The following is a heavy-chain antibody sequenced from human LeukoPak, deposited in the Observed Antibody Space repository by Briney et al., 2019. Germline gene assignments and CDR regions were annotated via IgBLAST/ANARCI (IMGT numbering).Heavy chain of an antibody. V-gene: IGHV3-48*01. Sequence: GGSLRLSCAASGFIFSSYAMSWVRQAPGKGLEWVSYISSSSSTIYYADSVKGRFTISRDNAKNSLYLQMNSLRAEDTAVYYCARDLPDDYSPNYYGMDVWGQGATVTVSS. CDR2: ISSSSSTI. D-gene: IGHD4-11*01. CDR1: GFIFSSYA. CDR3: ARDLPDDYSPNYYGMDV. J-gene: IGHJ6*02.